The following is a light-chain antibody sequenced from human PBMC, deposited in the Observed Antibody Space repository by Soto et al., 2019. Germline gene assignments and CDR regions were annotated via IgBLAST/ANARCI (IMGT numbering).Light chain of an antibody. CDR3: QSYDSRLSVWV. V-gene: IGLV1-40*01. CDR2: GNS. Sequence: QSVLTKPPSGSGAPGQSVTISCTGSSSNIGAGYDVHWYQQLPGTAPKLLIYGNSNRPSGVPDRFSGSKSGTSASLAITGLQAEDEADYYCQSYDSRLSVWVFGGGTKVTVL. J-gene: IGLJ3*02. CDR1: SSNIGAGYD.